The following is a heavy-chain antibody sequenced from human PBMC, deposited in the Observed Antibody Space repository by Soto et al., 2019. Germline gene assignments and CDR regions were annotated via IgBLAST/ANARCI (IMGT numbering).Heavy chain of an antibody. CDR1: GYSFTSYW. D-gene: IGHD6-19*01. Sequence: GESLKISCKGSGYSFTSYWIGWVRQMPGKGLEWMGIIYPGDSDTRYSPSFQGQVTISADKSISTAYLQWSSLKASDTAMYYYATHHPPRRQWLLVDVDYWGQGTLVTVSS. V-gene: IGHV5-51*01. CDR3: ATHHPPRRQWLLVDVDY. CDR2: IYPGDSDT. J-gene: IGHJ4*02.